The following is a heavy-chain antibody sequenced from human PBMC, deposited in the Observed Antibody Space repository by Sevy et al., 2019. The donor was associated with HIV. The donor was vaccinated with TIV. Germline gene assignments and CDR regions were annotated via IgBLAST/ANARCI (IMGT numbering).Heavy chain of an antibody. CDR1: GFTFSSYS. CDR2: ISSSNSTI. CDR3: ARDRLRFLEWYFDL. D-gene: IGHD3-3*01. V-gene: IGHV3-48*02. J-gene: IGHJ2*01. Sequence: GGSLRLSCAASGFTFSSYSMNWVRQAPGKGLEWVSYISSSNSTIYYADSLKVRFTITRDNAKNSLFLQMNSLREEDTAVYYCARDRLRFLEWYFDLWGRGTLVTVSS.